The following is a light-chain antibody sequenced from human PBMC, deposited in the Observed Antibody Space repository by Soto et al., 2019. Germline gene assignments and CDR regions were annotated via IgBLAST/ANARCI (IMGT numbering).Light chain of an antibody. V-gene: IGKV1-5*01. CDR2: DAS. CDR1: QTVSTW. J-gene: IGKJ1*01. Sequence: DIQVTQSPPTLSASFGDRVTITCGASQTVSTWMAWYQQKPGKAPKLLVHDASTLQSGVASRFSGSGSGKEFTLIISGLQPDDSATYYCQQYTNTNNPWMFGQGTKVDIK. CDR3: QQYTNTNNPWM.